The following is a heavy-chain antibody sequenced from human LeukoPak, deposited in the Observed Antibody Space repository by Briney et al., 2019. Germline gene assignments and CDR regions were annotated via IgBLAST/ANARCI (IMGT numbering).Heavy chain of an antibody. CDR1: GFTFSSYA. Sequence: GGSLRLSCAASGFTFSSYAMSWVRQAPGKGLEWVSGISSNGGSTYYAGSVKGRFTISRDNSKNTLYVQMNSLRAEDTAVYYCAKSYGSGSNIDYWGQGTLVTVSS. D-gene: IGHD3-10*01. CDR2: ISSNGGST. J-gene: IGHJ4*02. CDR3: AKSYGSGSNIDY. V-gene: IGHV3-23*01.